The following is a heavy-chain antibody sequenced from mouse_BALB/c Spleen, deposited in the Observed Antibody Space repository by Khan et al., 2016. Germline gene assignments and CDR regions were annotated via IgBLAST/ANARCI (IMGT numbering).Heavy chain of an antibody. Sequence: EVKLLESGCGLVQPGGSLKLPCAASGFEFSRYRMSWVRQAPGKGLVCIGESNPDSSTINYSPSLKDQFIISRDHAKNTLYLQMSKARSEATALYCCTRLDCCCLGAYWGRETLVTI. CDR2: SNPDSSTI. CDR1: GFEFSRYR. J-gene: IGHJ3*01. CDR3: TRLDCCCLGAY. V-gene: IGHV4-1*02.